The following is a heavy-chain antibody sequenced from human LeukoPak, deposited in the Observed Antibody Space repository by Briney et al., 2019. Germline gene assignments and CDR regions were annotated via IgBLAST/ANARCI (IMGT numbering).Heavy chain of an antibody. CDR1: GYTFTGYY. V-gene: IGHV1-2*02. J-gene: IGHJ4*02. Sequence: GASGTVSCKASGYTFTGYYMHWVRQAPGQGLEWMGWINPNSGGTNYAQKFQGRGTMTRDTSISTAYMELSRLRSDDTAVYYCARGSSSWYYFDYWGQGTLVTVSS. D-gene: IGHD6-13*01. CDR3: ARGSSSWYYFDY. CDR2: INPNSGGT.